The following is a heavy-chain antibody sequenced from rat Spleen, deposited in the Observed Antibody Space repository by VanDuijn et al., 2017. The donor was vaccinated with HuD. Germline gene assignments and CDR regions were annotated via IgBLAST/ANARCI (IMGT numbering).Heavy chain of an antibody. Sequence: EVQLVESGGGLVQPGRSMKLSCTASGFTFSNYYMAWVRQAPTKGLEWVTTIRSDGGRNFYRDSVKGRFTISRDNAKRTLYLQMDSLRSEDTATYYCVRPAGTVVPNWFVHWGQGTLVTVSP. V-gene: IGHV5-25*01. J-gene: IGHJ3*01. D-gene: IGHD1-1*01. CDR1: GFTFSNYY. CDR2: IRSDGGRN. CDR3: VRPAGTVVPNWFVH.